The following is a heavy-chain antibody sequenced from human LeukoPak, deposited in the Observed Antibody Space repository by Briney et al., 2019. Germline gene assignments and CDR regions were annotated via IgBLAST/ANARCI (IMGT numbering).Heavy chain of an antibody. D-gene: IGHD2-2*01. V-gene: IGHV1-18*04. CDR2: ISAYNGNT. CDR3: ARAVPAAMHGAFDT. CDR1: GYTFTSYG. Sequence: GASVKVSCKASGYTFTSYGISWVRQAPGQGLEWMGWISAYNGNTNYAQKLQGRVTMTTDTSTSTAYMELRSLRSDDTAVYYCARAVPAAMHGAFDTWGQGTMVTVSS. J-gene: IGHJ3*02.